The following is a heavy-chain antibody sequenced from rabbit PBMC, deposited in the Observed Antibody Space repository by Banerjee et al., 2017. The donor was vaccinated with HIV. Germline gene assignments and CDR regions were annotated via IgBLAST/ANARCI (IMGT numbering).Heavy chain of an antibody. V-gene: IGHV1S43*01. CDR3: ARATYTTGSYGDL. CDR1: GIDFSSSQW. D-gene: IGHD5-1*01. Sequence: QEQLVESGGGLVKPGGTLTLTCKASGIDFSSSQWICWVRQAPGKGLEWIACILISDGSTWYASWVNGRFTISRSTSLNTVDLKMTSLTTADTATYFCARATYTTGSYGDLWGPGTLVTVS. J-gene: IGHJ4*01. CDR2: ILISDGST.